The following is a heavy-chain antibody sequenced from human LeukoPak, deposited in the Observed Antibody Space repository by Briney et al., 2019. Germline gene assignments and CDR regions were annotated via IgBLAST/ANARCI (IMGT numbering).Heavy chain of an antibody. V-gene: IGHV3-21*01. Sequence: PGGSLRLSCEASGFSFSSYNMDWARQTPGKGLEWISSITTSSTYTFYADSVKGRFTISRDNARNSLYLQMNSLTAEDTAVYYCARDPYSGAYGNTYYYYMDVWGKGTTVTISS. CDR1: GFSFSSYN. CDR2: ITTSSTYT. D-gene: IGHD1-26*01. J-gene: IGHJ6*03. CDR3: ARDPYSGAYGNTYYYYMDV.